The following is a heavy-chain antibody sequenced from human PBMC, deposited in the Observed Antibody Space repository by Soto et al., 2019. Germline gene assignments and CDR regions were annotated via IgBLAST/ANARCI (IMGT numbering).Heavy chain of an antibody. J-gene: IGHJ4*02. CDR3: AKARSYDSSGYNDY. D-gene: IGHD3-22*01. CDR2: ISGSGGST. V-gene: IGHV3-23*01. Sequence: GGSLRLSCAASGFTFSSYAMSWVRQAPGKGLEWVSAISGSGGSTYYADSVKGRFTISRDNSKNTLYLQMNSLRAEDTAVYYGAKARSYDSSGYNDYWGQGTLVTVSS. CDR1: GFTFSSYA.